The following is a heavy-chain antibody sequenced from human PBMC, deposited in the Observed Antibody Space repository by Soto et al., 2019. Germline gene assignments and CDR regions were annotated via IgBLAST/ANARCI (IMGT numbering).Heavy chain of an antibody. Sequence: DVQFVESGGGLVKPGGSLRLSCTTAGFTFANAFMNWVRQAPGKGLEWIGRMRTKTYGEAVDYAAAVKGRCTISRDDSKDTMYPQMNSLRTEHPAVYYCTACRGYCTGLVPYDIWGQGTMVTVSS. CDR3: TACRGYCTGLVPYDI. V-gene: IGHV3-15*07. CDR2: MRTKTYGEAV. CDR1: GFTFANAF. J-gene: IGHJ3*02. D-gene: IGHD2-8*02.